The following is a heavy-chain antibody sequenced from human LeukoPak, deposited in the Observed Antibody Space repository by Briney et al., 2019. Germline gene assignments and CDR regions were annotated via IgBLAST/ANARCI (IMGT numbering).Heavy chain of an antibody. CDR1: GFTFSSYW. V-gene: IGHV3-74*01. CDR2: INNDGSST. CDR3: ARDRLVMATVVTKNWFDP. J-gene: IGHJ5*02. Sequence: PGGSLRLSWAASGFTFSSYWMHWVRQAPGKGLVWVSRINNDGSSTSYADSVKGRFTISRDNAKNTLYLQMNSLRAEDTAVYYCARDRLVMATVVTKNWFDPWGQGTLVTVSS. D-gene: IGHD4-23*01.